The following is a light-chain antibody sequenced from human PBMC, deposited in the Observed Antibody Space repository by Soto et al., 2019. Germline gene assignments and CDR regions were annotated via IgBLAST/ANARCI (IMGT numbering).Light chain of an antibody. V-gene: IGKV1-5*01. CDR3: QQYNNFWT. CDR1: QSISSW. J-gene: IGKJ1*01. Sequence: DIQMTQSPSALSASVGDRVTITCRASQSISSWLAWYQQKPGKAPRLLIYDVSYLERGVPSRFSGSGSGTDFTLTISDLQPDDLGTYYCQQYNNFWTFGPGTKVEI. CDR2: DVS.